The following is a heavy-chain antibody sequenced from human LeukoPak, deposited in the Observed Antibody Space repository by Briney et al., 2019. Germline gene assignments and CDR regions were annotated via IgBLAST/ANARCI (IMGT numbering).Heavy chain of an antibody. Sequence: SGTLSLTCAVSGGSISSSNWWSWVRQPPGKGLEWIGEIYHSGSTNYNPSLKSRVTISVDKSKNQFSLKLSSVTAADTAVYYCARTDIAAHYYGSGSLPDNWFDPWGQGTLVTVSS. CDR1: GGSISSSNW. J-gene: IGHJ5*02. CDR2: IYHSGST. CDR3: ARTDIAAHYYGSGSLPDNWFDP. D-gene: IGHD3-10*01. V-gene: IGHV4-4*02.